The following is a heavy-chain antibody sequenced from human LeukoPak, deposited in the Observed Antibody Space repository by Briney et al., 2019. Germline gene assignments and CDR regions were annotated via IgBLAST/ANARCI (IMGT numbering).Heavy chain of an antibody. V-gene: IGHV4-34*01. CDR3: ARGGAAAGYYYYYYGMDV. J-gene: IGHJ6*02. D-gene: IGHD6-13*01. CDR2: INHSGST. Sequence: SETLSLTCAVCGGSFSGYYWSWIRQPPGKGLEWIGEINHSGSTNYNPSLKSRVTISVDTSKNQFSLKLSSVTAADTAVYYCARGGAAAGYYYYYYGMDVWGQGTTVTVSS. CDR1: GGSFSGYY.